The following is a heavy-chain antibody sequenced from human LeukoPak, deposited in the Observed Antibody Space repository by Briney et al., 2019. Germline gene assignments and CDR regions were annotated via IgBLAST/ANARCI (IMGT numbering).Heavy chain of an antibody. CDR2: ISGSGGST. CDR3: AKGTGLVQGVPLDY. J-gene: IGHJ4*02. D-gene: IGHD3-10*01. V-gene: IGHV3-23*01. CDR1: GFTFSSYA. Sequence: GGSLRLSCAASGFTFSSYAMSWVRQAPGKGLEWVSAISGSGGSTYYADSVKGRFTISRDNSKNTLYLQMNSLRAEDTAVYYCAKGTGLVQGVPLDYWGQGTLVTVSS.